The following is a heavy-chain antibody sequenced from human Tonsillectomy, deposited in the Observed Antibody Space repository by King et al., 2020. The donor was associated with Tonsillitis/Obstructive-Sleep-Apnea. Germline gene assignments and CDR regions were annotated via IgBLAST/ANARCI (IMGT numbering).Heavy chain of an antibody. D-gene: IGHD3-10*01. J-gene: IGHJ4*02. Sequence: VQQVESGGGLVQPGGSLRLSCAASGFTFSSYEMNWVRQAPGKGLEWVSYISSSGSTIYYADSVKGRFTISRDNAKNSLYLQMNSLRAEDTAVYYCARRLWFGEFGIDYWGQGTLVTVSS. CDR1: GFTFSSYE. V-gene: IGHV3-48*03. CDR3: ARRLWFGEFGIDY. CDR2: ISSSGSTI.